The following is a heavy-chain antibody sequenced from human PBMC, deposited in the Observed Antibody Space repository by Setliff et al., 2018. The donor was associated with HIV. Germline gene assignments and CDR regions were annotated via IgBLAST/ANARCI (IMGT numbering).Heavy chain of an antibody. Sequence: PSETLSLTCTVSGGSISSRSYYWSWLRQPAGKGLEWIGRIYSNGKTDYNPSLTRSVTISEDTSKNQFSLKVNSVTAADTAMYFCARESPDGLDYWGQGSLVTVSS. CDR3: ARESPDGLDY. CDR2: IYSNGKT. V-gene: IGHV4-61*02. D-gene: IGHD2-8*01. CDR1: GGSISSRSYY. J-gene: IGHJ4*02.